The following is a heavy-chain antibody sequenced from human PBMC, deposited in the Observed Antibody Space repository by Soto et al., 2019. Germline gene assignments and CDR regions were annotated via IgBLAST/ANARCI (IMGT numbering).Heavy chain of an antibody. J-gene: IGHJ6*02. CDR2: ITAYSFNT. CDR1: GDTFTSYG. CDR3: ARNRTTFGVFIKNYYYGMDV. D-gene: IGHD3-3*01. V-gene: IGHV1-18*01. Sequence: GAPVEPCCKASGDTFTSYGISWVRQATGQGLEWMGCITAYSFNTNYAQQFQGRLTMTTDTSTNTAYMELRSLSCGDTAVYYCARNRTTFGVFIKNYYYGMDVWGQGTTVTVSS.